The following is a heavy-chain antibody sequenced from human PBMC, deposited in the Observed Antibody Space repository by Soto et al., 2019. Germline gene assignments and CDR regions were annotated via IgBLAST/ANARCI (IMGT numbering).Heavy chain of an antibody. J-gene: IGHJ4*02. CDR2: IDPSDSYA. V-gene: IGHV5-10-1*01. CDR1: GYIFTSHW. D-gene: IGHD3-3*01. Sequence: PGESLKISCKGSGYIFTSHWITWVRQMPGKGLEWMGRIDPSDSYAEYSPSFQGHVSMSLDKSISTAYLQMNSLRPEDTAVYYCARDFWGLSHFDNWGRGTLVTVSS. CDR3: ARDFWGLSHFDN.